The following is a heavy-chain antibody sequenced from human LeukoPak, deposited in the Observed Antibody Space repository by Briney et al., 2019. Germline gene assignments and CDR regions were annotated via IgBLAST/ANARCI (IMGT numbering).Heavy chain of an antibody. J-gene: IGHJ4*02. V-gene: IGHV3-23*01. CDR1: GFTLSSYA. Sequence: GSLRLSCAASGFTLSSYAMSWVRQAPGKGLEWVSAISGSGGSTYYADSVKGRFTISRDNSENTLYLQMNSLRAEDTAVYYCAKDSSTSSSPPSHFDYWGQGTLVTVSS. CDR2: ISGSGGST. D-gene: IGHD6-6*01. CDR3: AKDSSTSSSPPSHFDY.